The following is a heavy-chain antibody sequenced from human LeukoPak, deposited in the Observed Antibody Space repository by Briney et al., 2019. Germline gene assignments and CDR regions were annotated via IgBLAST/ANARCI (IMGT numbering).Heavy chain of an antibody. V-gene: IGHV4-30-4*07. J-gene: IGHJ6*03. CDR3: ARSVEGYCSGGSCYSYYYYMDV. CDR2: IFYSGNT. D-gene: IGHD2-15*01. Sequence: TSETLSLTCAVSGGSISSGGYSWSWIRQPPGKGLEWIGYIFYSGNTYYNPSLKSRVTISVDTSKNQFSLKLSSVTAADTAVYYCARSVEGYCSGGSCYSYYYYMDVWGKGTTVTVSS. CDR1: GGSISSGGYS.